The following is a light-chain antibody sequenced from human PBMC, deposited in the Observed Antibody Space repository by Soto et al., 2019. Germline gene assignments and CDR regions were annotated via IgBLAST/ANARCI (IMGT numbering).Light chain of an antibody. V-gene: IGLV2-23*01. CDR3: CSYAGSSTRVV. J-gene: IGLJ2*01. CDR1: SSDVGSYNL. Sequence: QSVLTQPASVSGSPGQSITISCTGTSSDVGSYNLVSWYQQHPVKAPKLMIYEGSKRPSGVSNRFSGSKSGNTASLTISGLQAEDEADYYCCSYAGSSTRVVFGAGTQLTVL. CDR2: EGS.